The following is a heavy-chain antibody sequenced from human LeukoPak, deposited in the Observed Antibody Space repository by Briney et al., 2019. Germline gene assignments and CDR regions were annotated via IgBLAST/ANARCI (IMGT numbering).Heavy chain of an antibody. D-gene: IGHD3-9*01. Sequence: SETLSLTCTVSGGSISSYYWSWIRQPPGKGLEWIGYICYSGSTNYNPSLKSRVTISVDTSKNQFSLKLSSVTAADTAVYYCARDYYDILTGDPYGMDVWGKGTTVTVSS. CDR1: GGSISSYY. CDR3: ARDYYDILTGDPYGMDV. CDR2: ICYSGST. V-gene: IGHV4-59*01. J-gene: IGHJ6*04.